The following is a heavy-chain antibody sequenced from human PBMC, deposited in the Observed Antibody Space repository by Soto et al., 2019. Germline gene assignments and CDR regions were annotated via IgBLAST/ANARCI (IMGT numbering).Heavy chain of an antibody. D-gene: IGHD1-1*01. J-gene: IGHJ5*02. CDR1: GYSFTSFW. CDR3: ARPAGTMNWFDP. CDR2: IDPSDSYT. Sequence: GESLKISCKGSGYSFTSFWISWVRQMPGKGLEWMGRIDPSDSYTNYSPSSQGHVTISADKSISTAYLQWSSLKASDTAMYYCARPAGTMNWFDPWGQGTLVTVSS. V-gene: IGHV5-10-1*01.